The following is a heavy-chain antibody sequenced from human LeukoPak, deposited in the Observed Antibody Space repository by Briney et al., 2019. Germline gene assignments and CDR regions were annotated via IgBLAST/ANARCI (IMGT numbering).Heavy chain of an antibody. Sequence: KPGGSLRLSCAASGFTFSTYAMTWVRPAPGKGLEWVSSISSSSKYIYYADSVKGRFTISRDNARNSLYLQMNSLRAEDTAVYYCARVDNWNEVTDDYWGQGTLVTVSS. D-gene: IGHD1-20*01. J-gene: IGHJ4*02. V-gene: IGHV3-21*01. CDR2: ISSSSKYI. CDR3: ARVDNWNEVTDDY. CDR1: GFTFSTYA.